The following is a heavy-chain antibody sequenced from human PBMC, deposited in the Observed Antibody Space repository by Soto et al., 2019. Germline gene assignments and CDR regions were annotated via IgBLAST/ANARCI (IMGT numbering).Heavy chain of an antibody. D-gene: IGHD3-3*01. V-gene: IGHV3-48*02. Sequence: GGSLRLSCEASGFAFSGHSMNWVRQAPGKGLEWISSITNSGSRTYYADSAKGRFTISRDNAMNLLYLQMNSLRDNDTAVYFCTRGGWNYDCLDAWGQGTTVTVS. CDR3: TRGGWNYDCLDA. CDR2: ITNSGSRT. J-gene: IGHJ6*03. CDR1: GFAFSGHS.